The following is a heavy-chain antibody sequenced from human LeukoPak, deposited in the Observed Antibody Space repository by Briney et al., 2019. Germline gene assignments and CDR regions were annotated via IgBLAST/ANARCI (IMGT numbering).Heavy chain of an antibody. CDR1: GGSFSGYY. CDR2: IYHSGST. V-gene: IGHV4-34*01. J-gene: IGHJ4*02. CDR3: ALDSSGYYYAFDY. Sequence: PSETLSLTCAVYGGSFSGYYWSWIRQPPGKGLEWIGYIYHSGSTYYNPSLKSRVTISVDRSKNQFSLKLSSVTAADTAVYYCALDSSGYYYAFDYWGQGTLVTVSS. D-gene: IGHD3-22*01.